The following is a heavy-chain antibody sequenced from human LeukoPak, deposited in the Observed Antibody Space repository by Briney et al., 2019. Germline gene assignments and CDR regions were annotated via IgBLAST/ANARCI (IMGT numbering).Heavy chain of an antibody. CDR3: AKDRDASGSFWYYFDY. CDR1: GFTFSSYD. CDR2: IGTAGDT. V-gene: IGHV3-13*01. J-gene: IGHJ4*02. Sequence: GGSLRLSYAASGFTFSSYDMHWVRQLTGKGLEWVSVIGTAGDTYYPGSVKGRFTISRENAKSSLYLQMNSLRAGDTAVYYCAKDRDASGSFWYYFDYWGQGTLVAVSS. D-gene: IGHD3-10*01.